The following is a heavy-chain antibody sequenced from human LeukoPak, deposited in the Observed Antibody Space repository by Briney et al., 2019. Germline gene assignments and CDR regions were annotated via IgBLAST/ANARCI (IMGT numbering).Heavy chain of an antibody. CDR1: GYSFSSYW. J-gene: IGHJ4*02. CDR3: TRAPLGYY. Sequence: PGGSLRLSCAASGYSFSSYWMHWVRQAPGKGLAWVARINTDGSVTGYADSVKGLFTISRDNAKNMLYLQMNSLRAEDTAVYYCTRAPLGYYWGRGTLVTVSS. V-gene: IGHV3-74*01. CDR2: INTDGSVT. D-gene: IGHD3-16*01.